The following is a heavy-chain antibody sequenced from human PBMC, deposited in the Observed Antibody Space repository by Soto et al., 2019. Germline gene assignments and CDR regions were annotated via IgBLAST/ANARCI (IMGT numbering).Heavy chain of an antibody. D-gene: IGHD3-3*01. CDR1: GDTLNRFT. CDR3: TTLGP. J-gene: IGHJ5*02. Sequence: QVQLVQSGAEVKKPGSSVMVSCKGSGDTLNRFTISWVRQAPGQGLEWMGRITPILNATNNAPKFQGRVTITADKFTNAAYMELTSLTSDDTAVYYCTTLGPWGQGTLVTVSP. CDR2: ITPILNAT. V-gene: IGHV1-69*08.